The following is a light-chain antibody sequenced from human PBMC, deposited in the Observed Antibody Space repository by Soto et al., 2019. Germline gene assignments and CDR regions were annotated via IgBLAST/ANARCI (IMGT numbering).Light chain of an antibody. J-gene: IGKJ5*01. V-gene: IGKV3-20*01. Sequence: ENLLTQSPGNLSLSPGERARLSSRASQSVTSNYLAWYQQKPGQAPRLLVYGASSRATGISDRFSGSGSGTDFTLTISRLEPEDFAVYYCQHYVSPPITFGQGTRLEIK. CDR2: GAS. CDR3: QHYVSPPIT. CDR1: QSVTSNY.